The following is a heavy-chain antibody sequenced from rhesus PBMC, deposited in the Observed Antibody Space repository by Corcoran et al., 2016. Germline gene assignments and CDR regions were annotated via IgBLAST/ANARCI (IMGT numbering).Heavy chain of an antibody. V-gene: IGHV4-173*01. CDR2: ISGSSGTT. CDR3: ARDGGVGTTFGYGLDS. Sequence: QLQLQESGPGLVKPSETLSLTCAVSGGSISSTYWSWIRQPPGKGLELIGRISGSSGTTDHNPALKSRVTRSTDTSKNQFSLKLNSVTAADTAVYYCARDGGVGTTFGYGLDSWGQGVVVTVSS. CDR1: GGSISSTY. D-gene: IGHD1-20*01. J-gene: IGHJ6*01.